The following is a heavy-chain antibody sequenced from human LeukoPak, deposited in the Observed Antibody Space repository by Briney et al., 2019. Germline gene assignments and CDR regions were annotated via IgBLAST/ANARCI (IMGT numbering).Heavy chain of an antibody. D-gene: IGHD5-12*01. CDR3: ARQGRLEIVPPKTGFWGTSVNLRQSPDAYMDV. CDR2: INPDDSDI. V-gene: IGHV5-51*01. CDR1: GYSFTDYW. Sequence: GESLRISCQGSGYSFTDYWIGWVRQTPGKGLEWLGVINPDDSDIRSSPSFLGRVTMSVDKSISTAYLQWTSLETSDTATYYCARQGRLEIVPPKTGFWGTSVNLRQSPDAYMDVWGKGTTVTVSS. J-gene: IGHJ6*03.